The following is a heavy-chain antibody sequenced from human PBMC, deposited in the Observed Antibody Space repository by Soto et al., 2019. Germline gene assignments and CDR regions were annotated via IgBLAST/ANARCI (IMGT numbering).Heavy chain of an antibody. D-gene: IGHD3-10*01. CDR3: AKDYYGSGRFEY. CDR1: GFTFSSYG. J-gene: IGHJ4*02. Sequence: PGGSLRLSCAASGFTFSSYGMHWVRQAPGKGLEWVAVISYDGSNKYYADSVKGRFTISRDNSKNTLYLQMNSLRAEDTAVYYCAKDYYGSGRFEYWGQGTLVTVS. CDR2: ISYDGSNK. V-gene: IGHV3-30*18.